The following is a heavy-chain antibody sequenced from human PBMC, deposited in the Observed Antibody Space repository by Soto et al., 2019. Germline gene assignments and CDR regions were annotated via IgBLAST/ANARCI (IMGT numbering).Heavy chain of an antibody. CDR3: ARDPVTAADYFDY. V-gene: IGHV6-1*01. CDR2: TYYRSKWYY. D-gene: IGHD6-13*01. CDR1: XDSVSSNSAT. J-gene: IGHJ4*02. Sequence: SQTLSLTCAISXDSVSSNSATWNLIRQSPSRGLEWLGRTYYRSKWYYDYAVSVKSRITINPDTSKNQFSLQLNSVTPEDTAVYYCARDPVTAADYFDYWGPGTLVTVSS.